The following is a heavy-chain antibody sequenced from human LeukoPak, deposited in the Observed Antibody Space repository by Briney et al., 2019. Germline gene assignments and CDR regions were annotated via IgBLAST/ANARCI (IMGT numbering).Heavy chain of an antibody. CDR1: GYIFSSYD. CDR3: ARGGIGYCSSTSCYTPFDY. J-gene: IGHJ4*02. V-gene: IGHV1-69*13. CDR2: IIPLFGTA. Sequence: GAAVTVSCMASGYIFSSYDSTWVRQAPGEGREWMGGIIPLFGTANYAQKFQGRVTITADESTSTAYMELSSLRSEDTAVYYCARGGIGYCSSTSCYTPFDYWGQGTLVTVSS. D-gene: IGHD2-2*02.